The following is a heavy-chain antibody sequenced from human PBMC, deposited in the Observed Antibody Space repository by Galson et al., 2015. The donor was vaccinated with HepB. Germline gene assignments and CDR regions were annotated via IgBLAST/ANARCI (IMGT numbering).Heavy chain of an antibody. J-gene: IGHJ6*02. CDR1: GFTFSSYG. CDR3: ARVQQHPTLNYYYYGMDV. Sequence: SLRLSCAASGFTFSSYGMHWVRQAPGKGLEWVAVIWYDGSNKYYADSVKGRFTISRDNSKNTLYLQMNSLRAEDTAVYYCARVQQHPTLNYYYYGMDVWGQGTTVTVSS. D-gene: IGHD6-13*01. CDR2: IWYDGSNK. V-gene: IGHV3-33*01.